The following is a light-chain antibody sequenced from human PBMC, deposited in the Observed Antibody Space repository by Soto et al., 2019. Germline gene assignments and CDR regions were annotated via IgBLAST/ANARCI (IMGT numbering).Light chain of an antibody. Sequence: QSVLTQPPSVSAAPGQKVTISCSGSSSNIGNNYVSWYQQLPGTAPKLLIFENNKRPSGIPDRFSGSKSVTSATLGITGLQTRDEANYYCGTWDSSLSAPYVFGTGTKVTVL. V-gene: IGLV1-51*02. CDR1: SSNIGNNY. CDR2: ENN. J-gene: IGLJ1*01. CDR3: GTWDSSLSAPYV.